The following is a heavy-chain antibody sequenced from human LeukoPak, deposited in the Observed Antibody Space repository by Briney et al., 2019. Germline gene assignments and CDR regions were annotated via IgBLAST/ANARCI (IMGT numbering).Heavy chain of an antibody. Sequence: SETLSLTCTVSGDSISSSRSYWGWIRQPPGKGLEWIGNIYYSGSTYYKSSLKSRVTISVDTSKNQFSLKLSSVTAADTAVYYCVREGWQWLVHAFDIWGQGTMVTGSS. CDR1: GDSISSSRSY. D-gene: IGHD6-19*01. V-gene: IGHV4-39*07. J-gene: IGHJ3*02. CDR2: IYYSGST. CDR3: VREGWQWLVHAFDI.